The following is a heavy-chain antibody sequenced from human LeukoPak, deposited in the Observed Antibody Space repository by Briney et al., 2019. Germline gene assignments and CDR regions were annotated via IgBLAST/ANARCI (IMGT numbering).Heavy chain of an antibody. CDR1: GYTFTGYY. V-gene: IGHV1-2*02. Sequence: GSSVKVSCKASGYTFTGYYMHWVRQAPGQGLEWMGWINPNSGGTNYAQKFQGRVTMTRDTSISTAYMELSRLRSDDMAVYYCARDSGERGSGSYLIAYWGQGTLVTVSS. CDR3: ARDSGERGSGSYLIAY. J-gene: IGHJ4*02. CDR2: INPNSGGT. D-gene: IGHD3-10*01.